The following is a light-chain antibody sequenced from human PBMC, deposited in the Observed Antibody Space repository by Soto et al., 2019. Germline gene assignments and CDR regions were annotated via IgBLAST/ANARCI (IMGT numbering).Light chain of an antibody. V-gene: IGKV3-20*01. CDR2: DAS. CDR1: QSVSGSY. CDR3: QQYGSSVT. J-gene: IGKJ5*01. Sequence: EIMLTQAPGTLSLSPGDRATLSCRASQSVSGSYLAWYQQKPGQAPRLLIYDASTRATGIPDRFSGSGSGTDFSLTISRLEPEDFAVYYCQQYGSSVTFGQGTRLENK.